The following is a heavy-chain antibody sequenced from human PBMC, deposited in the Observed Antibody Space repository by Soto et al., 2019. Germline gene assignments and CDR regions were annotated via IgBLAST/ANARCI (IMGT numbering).Heavy chain of an antibody. V-gene: IGHV3-15*01. Sequence: EVQLVESGGDLVKPGESLRLSCAASGFTFSNAWMTWVRQAPGKGLEWVGRIKSKIDGGTTDYGAPVKGRFTISRDDSRNPLYLQMNSLKTEDTAVYYCTSDSMVVRAFDYWGQGTLVAVSS. CDR3: TSDSMVVRAFDY. CDR1: GFTFSNAW. J-gene: IGHJ4*02. CDR2: IKSKIDGGTT. D-gene: IGHD3-22*01.